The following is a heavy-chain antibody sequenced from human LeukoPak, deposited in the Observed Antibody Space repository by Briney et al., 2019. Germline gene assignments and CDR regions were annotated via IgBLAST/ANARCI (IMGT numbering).Heavy chain of an antibody. V-gene: IGHV4-59*01. CDR1: GGSITTYY. J-gene: IGHJ3*02. D-gene: IGHD3-16*01. CDR3: ARGSVWGAFEI. CDR2: IHHSGNT. Sequence: SETLSLTCTVSGGSITTYYWSWIRQPPGKGLEWIGYIHHSGNTNYNPSLKSRVTISVDTSKNQFSLNLNSVTAADMALYYCARGSVWGAFEIWGQGTMVTVSS.